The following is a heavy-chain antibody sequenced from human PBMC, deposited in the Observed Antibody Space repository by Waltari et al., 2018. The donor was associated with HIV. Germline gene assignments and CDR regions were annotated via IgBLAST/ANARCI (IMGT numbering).Heavy chain of an antibody. CDR2: IYYTGRA. CDR1: GGSVSSSSYF. J-gene: IGHJ2*01. Sequence: QLQLQESGPGLVKPSETLSLTCTVSGGSVSSSSYFWGWIRQPPGKGLEWIGRIYYTGRAYYNPSLKSRVTISVDTSKNQFSLKVTPVTAADTAVYYCARHALRVGAAYWNFDLWGRGTLVTVSS. V-gene: IGHV4-39*01. CDR3: ARHALRVGAAYWNFDL. D-gene: IGHD1-26*01.